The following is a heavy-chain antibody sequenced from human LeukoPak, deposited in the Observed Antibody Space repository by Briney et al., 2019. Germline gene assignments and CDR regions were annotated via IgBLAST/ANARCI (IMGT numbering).Heavy chain of an antibody. J-gene: IGHJ6*02. CDR1: GGSISSGGYY. CDR2: IYYSGST. V-gene: IGHV4-31*03. Sequence: KPSETLSLTCTVSGGSISSGGYYWSWIRQHPGKGLEWIGYIYYSGSTYYNPSLKSRVTISVDTSKNQFSLKLSSVTAADTAVYYCARALGYCSSTSCYNYYYYGMDVWGQGTTVTVSS. CDR3: ARALGYCSSTSCYNYYYYGMDV. D-gene: IGHD2-2*02.